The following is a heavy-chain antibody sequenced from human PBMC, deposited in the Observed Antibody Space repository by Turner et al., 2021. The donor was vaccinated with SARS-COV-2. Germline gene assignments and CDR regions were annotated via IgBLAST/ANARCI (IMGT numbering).Heavy chain of an antibody. Sequence: EVQLVESGGGLIQPGGSLRLSCAASGFIVSSNYMSWVRQAPGKGLEWVSVIYSGGSTYYEDSGKGRFTISRDKSKNTLYRQMNSLRAEDTAVYYCARDLMEVGGMDVWGQGTTVTVSS. V-gene: IGHV3-53*01. J-gene: IGHJ6*02. CDR3: ARDLMEVGGMDV. CDR1: GFIVSSNY. CDR2: IYSGGST. D-gene: IGHD3-3*01.